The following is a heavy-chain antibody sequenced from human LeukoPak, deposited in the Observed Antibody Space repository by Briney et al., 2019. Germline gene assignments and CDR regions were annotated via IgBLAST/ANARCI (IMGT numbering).Heavy chain of an antibody. J-gene: IGHJ2*01. V-gene: IGHV4-4*08. CDR3: ARDGVNYDSSGYSAGWYFDL. CDR2: IYTSGST. CDR1: GGSISSYY. Sequence: SETLSLTCTVSGGSISSYYWSWIRQPPGKGLEWIGRIYTSGSTNYNPSLKSRVTISVDTSKNQFSLKLSSVTAADTAVYYCARDGVNYDSSGYSAGWYFDLWGRGTLVTVSS. D-gene: IGHD3-22*01.